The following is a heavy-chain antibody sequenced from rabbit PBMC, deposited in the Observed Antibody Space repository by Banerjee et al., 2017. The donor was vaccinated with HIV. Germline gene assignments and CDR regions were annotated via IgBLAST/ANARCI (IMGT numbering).Heavy chain of an antibody. CDR3: ARGGGDGGDGLSL. D-gene: IGHD2-1*01. Sequence: QEQLAVSGGDLVQPAGSLPLTCPASGFSFRRSYCLCWVRQAPRKGLESIACIYTGSGSTYYTNWAKGRFTITKTSSTAVTLQMTSLTSADTATYFCARGGGDGGDGLSLWGPGTLVTVS. CDR2: IYTGSGST. CDR1: GFSFRRSYC. J-gene: IGHJ4*01. V-gene: IGHV1S45*01.